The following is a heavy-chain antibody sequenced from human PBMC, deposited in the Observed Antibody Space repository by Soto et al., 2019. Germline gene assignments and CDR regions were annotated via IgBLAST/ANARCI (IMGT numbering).Heavy chain of an antibody. J-gene: IGHJ6*02. CDR2: VTANGGST. CDR3: ASLGVGDWANYYYYYGMDV. CDR1: GFTFSVYA. V-gene: IGHV3-23*01. Sequence: VSLRLSCAATGFTFSVYAMTGVRQAAGKGLEWVSAVTANGGSTYSADSVKGRFTISRDNSKNTLFLQMNSLRAEDTAVYYCASLGVGDWANYYYYYGMDVWGQGTTVTVSS. D-gene: IGHD2-21*02.